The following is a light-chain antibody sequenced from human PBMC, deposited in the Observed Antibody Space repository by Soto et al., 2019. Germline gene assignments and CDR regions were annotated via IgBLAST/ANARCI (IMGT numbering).Light chain of an antibody. CDR1: QGIGNS. Sequence: DIQMTQSPPSLSASVGDRVTITCRASQGIGNSLAWFQQKPGTVPKLLIYSASTLKSGVPSRFRGSVSGTDFTLPISSLQPEDVAAYYCQKYHTVPATFGHGTRLEIK. CDR3: QKYHTVPAT. J-gene: IGKJ5*01. CDR2: SAS. V-gene: IGKV1-27*01.